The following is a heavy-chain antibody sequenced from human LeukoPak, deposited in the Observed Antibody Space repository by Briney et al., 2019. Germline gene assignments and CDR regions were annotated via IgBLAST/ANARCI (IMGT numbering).Heavy chain of an antibody. CDR2: ISGSGGST. Sequence: GGSLRLSCAASGFTFSSYAMSWVRQAPGKGLEWVSAISGSGGSTYYADSVKGRFTISRDNSKNTLYLQMNSLRAEDTAVYYCAKDRSFYYDSSGYYPAFDYWGQGTLVTVSS. J-gene: IGHJ4*02. CDR3: AKDRSFYYDSSGYYPAFDY. D-gene: IGHD3-22*01. V-gene: IGHV3-23*01. CDR1: GFTFSSYA.